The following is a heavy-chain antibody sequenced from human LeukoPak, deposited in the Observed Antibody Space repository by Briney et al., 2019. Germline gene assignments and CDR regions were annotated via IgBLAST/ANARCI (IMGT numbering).Heavy chain of an antibody. CDR2: ISSSSSTI. CDR3: AREVYDILTGYYPDY. Sequence: PGGSLRLSCAASGFTFSSYSMNWVRQAPGKGQEWVSYISSSSSTIYYADSVKGRFTISRDNAKNSLYLQMNSLRAEDTAVYYCAREVYDILTGYYPDYWGQGTLVTVSS. D-gene: IGHD3-9*01. CDR1: GFTFSSYS. V-gene: IGHV3-48*04. J-gene: IGHJ4*02.